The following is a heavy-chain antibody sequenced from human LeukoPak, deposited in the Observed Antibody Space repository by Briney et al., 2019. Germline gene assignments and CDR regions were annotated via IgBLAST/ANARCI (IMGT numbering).Heavy chain of an antibody. CDR1: GFTFSSYS. V-gene: IGHV3-21*01. J-gene: IGHJ6*02. CDR3: ERAYGYCSGGSCYTPHGSYYYGMDV. D-gene: IGHD2-15*01. CDR2: ISSSSSYI. Sequence: GGSLRLSCAASGFTFSSYSMNWVRQAPGKELEWVSSISSSSSYIYYADSVKGRFTISRDNAKNSLYLQMNSLRAEDTAVYYCERAYGYCSGGSCYTPHGSYYYGMDVWGQGTTVTVSS.